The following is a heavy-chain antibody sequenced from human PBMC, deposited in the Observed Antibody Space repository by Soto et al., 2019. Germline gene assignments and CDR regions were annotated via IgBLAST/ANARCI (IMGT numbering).Heavy chain of an antibody. J-gene: IGHJ4*02. V-gene: IGHV4-4*02. D-gene: IGHD3-3*02. CDR1: GDSINSSHW. CDR2: ISHSGST. CDR3: AARHFWSRPWTDRRLDY. Sequence: PSETLSLTXAVSGDSINSSHWWNWVRQPPEKGLEWIGQISHSGSTTYNPSLTSRVTISVDKSKNHFSLKLTSVTAADTAVYYCAARHFWSRPWTDRRLDYWGQGTLVTVSS.